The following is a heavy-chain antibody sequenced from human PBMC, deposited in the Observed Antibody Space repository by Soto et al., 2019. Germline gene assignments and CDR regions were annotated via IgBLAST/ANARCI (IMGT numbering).Heavy chain of an antibody. CDR3: ARDGTRGQNWFDP. CDR2: IYNSGST. J-gene: IGHJ5*02. CDR1: GVSISRGDYY. V-gene: IGHV4-30-4*08. D-gene: IGHD1-26*01. Sequence: SETLSLTCTVSGVSISRGDYYWSWIRQPPGKGLEWIGYIYNSGSTYYNPSLKSRVTISVDTSKNQFSLKLSSVTAADTAVYYCARDGTRGQNWFDPWGQATLVTVSS.